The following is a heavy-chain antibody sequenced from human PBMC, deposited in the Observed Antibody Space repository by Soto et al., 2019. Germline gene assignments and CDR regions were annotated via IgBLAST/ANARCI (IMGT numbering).Heavy chain of an antibody. V-gene: IGHV4-30-4*01. CDR3: ARGGQWPQYAFDI. CDR2: IYYSGST. CDR1: GGSISSGDYY. Sequence: SETLSLTCTVSGGSISSGDYYWSWIRQPPGKGLEWIGYIYYSGSTYYNPSLKSRVTISVDTSKNQFSLKLSSVTAADTAVYYCARGGQWPQYAFDIWGQGTMVTVSS. D-gene: IGHD6-19*01. J-gene: IGHJ3*02.